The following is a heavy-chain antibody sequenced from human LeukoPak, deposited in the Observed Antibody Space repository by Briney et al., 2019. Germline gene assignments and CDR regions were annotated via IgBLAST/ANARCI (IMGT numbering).Heavy chain of an antibody. D-gene: IGHD3-10*01. V-gene: IGHV3-33*06. CDR3: AKANYGSGTHIFDY. CDR1: GFTFSSYD. Sequence: PGGSLRLSCAASGFTFSSYDMHWVRQGPGKGLEWVTVIWSDATNKYYADSVKGRFTISRDNSKHTLHLQMNGLRAEDTAVYYCAKANYGSGTHIFDYWGQGTLVTVSS. CDR2: IWSDATNK. J-gene: IGHJ4*02.